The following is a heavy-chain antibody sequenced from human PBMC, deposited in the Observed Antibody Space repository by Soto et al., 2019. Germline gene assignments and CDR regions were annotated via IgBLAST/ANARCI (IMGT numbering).Heavy chain of an antibody. D-gene: IGHD2-2*01. V-gene: IGHV3-74*01. Sequence: EVQLVESGGGLVQPGGSLRLSCAASGFTFSSYWMHWVRQAPGKGLVWVSRINSDGSSTSYADSVKGRFTISRDNAKNTLYLQMNSLRAEDTAVYYGVRTSLVVPAAPREDYWGRGTLVTVSS. CDR3: VRTSLVVPAAPREDY. CDR1: GFTFSSYW. CDR2: INSDGSST. J-gene: IGHJ4*02.